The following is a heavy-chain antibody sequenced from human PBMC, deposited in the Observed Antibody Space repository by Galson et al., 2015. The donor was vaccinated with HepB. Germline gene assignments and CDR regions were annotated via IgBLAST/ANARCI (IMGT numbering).Heavy chain of an antibody. J-gene: IGHJ4*02. D-gene: IGHD2-2*02. Sequence: SVKVSCKASGYTFTGYYMHWVRQAPGQGLEWMGWINPNSGGTNYAQKFQGRVTMTRDTSISTAYMELSRLRSDDTAVYYCARDLDCSSTSCYTFDYRGQGTLVTVSS. CDR1: GYTFTGYY. CDR3: ARDLDCSSTSCYTFDY. V-gene: IGHV1-2*02. CDR2: INPNSGGT.